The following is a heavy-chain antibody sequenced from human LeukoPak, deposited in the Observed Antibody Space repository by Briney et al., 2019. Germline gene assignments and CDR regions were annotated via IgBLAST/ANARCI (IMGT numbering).Heavy chain of an antibody. Sequence: PGGSLRLSCAASGFTFSSYEMNWVRQAPGKGLEWVSYISPTSGTIYYTDSVKGRFTISRDNSKNTLYVQMNSLRDEDTAVYYCANYFGSGSQNYFDSWGQGTLVTVSS. CDR3: ANYFGSGSQNYFDS. D-gene: IGHD3-10*01. CDR1: GFTFSSYE. V-gene: IGHV3-48*02. CDR2: ISPTSGTI. J-gene: IGHJ4*02.